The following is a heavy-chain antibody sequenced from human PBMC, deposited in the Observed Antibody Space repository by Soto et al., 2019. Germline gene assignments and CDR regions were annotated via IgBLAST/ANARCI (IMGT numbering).Heavy chain of an antibody. CDR2: TYYRSRWYN. J-gene: IGHJ6*03. V-gene: IGHV6-1*01. CDR3: XGTSSLQWYYMDV. Sequence: LSLTCAISGDSVSSNSAAWNWIRQSPSRGLEWLGRTYYRSRWYNDYAVSVRSRITVNADTSKNQFSLHLNSVTPEDTAVYYCXGTSSLQWYYMDVWDKGTTVTVSS. CDR1: GDSVSSNSAA. D-gene: IGHD1-7*01.